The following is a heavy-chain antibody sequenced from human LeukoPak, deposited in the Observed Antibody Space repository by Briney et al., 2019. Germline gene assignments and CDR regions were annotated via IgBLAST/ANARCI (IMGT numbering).Heavy chain of an antibody. D-gene: IGHD2-2*01. J-gene: IGHJ5*02. CDR3: ARGPSIVVVPATKYRNWFDP. Sequence: PSETLSLTCAVYGGSFSGYYWSWIRQPPGKGLEWIGEINHSGSTNYNPSLKSRVTISVDTSKNQFSLKLSSVTAADTAVYCCARGPSIVVVPATKYRNWFDPWGQGTLVTVSS. CDR1: GGSFSGYY. CDR2: INHSGST. V-gene: IGHV4-34*01.